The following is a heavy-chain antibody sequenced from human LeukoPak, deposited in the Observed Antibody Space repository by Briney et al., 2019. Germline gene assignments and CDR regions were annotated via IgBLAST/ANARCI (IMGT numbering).Heavy chain of an antibody. CDR3: AATYYYDSSGYCYQY. D-gene: IGHD3-22*01. CDR2: IHYSGST. V-gene: IGHV4-59*08. CDR1: GGSISIYY. J-gene: IGHJ4*02. Sequence: SETLSLTCTVSGGSISIYYWSWIRQPPGKGLEWIGYIHYSGSTNYNPSLKSRVTISVDTSNNQLSLTLSSVTAADTAVYYCAATYYYDSSGYCYQYWGQGTLVTVSS.